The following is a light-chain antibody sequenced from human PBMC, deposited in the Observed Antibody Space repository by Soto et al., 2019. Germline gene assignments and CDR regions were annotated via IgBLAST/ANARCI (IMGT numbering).Light chain of an antibody. CDR2: DDN. CDR1: SSNIGGNS. V-gene: IGLV1-51*01. J-gene: IGLJ1*01. Sequence: QSVLTQPPSVSAAPGQKVTISFAVSSSNIGGNSVSWYQQLPGTAPKLPIYDDNKRPSGIPDRFSGSKSGTSATLGITGFQTGDEADYYCGSWDSRMSAYVFGTGTKVTVL. CDR3: GSWDSRMSAYV.